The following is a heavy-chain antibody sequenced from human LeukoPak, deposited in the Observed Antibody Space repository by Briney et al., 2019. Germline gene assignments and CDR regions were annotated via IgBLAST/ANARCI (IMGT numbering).Heavy chain of an antibody. CDR2: ISYDGSNK. J-gene: IGHJ4*02. CDR1: GFTFSSYA. Sequence: GGSLRLSCAASGFTFSSYAMHWVRQAPGKGLEWVAVISYDGSNKYYADSVKGRFTISRDNSKNTLYLQMNSLRAEDTAVYYCAKDTGDEGIAAAVKYYFDYWGQGTLVTVSS. V-gene: IGHV3-30*04. D-gene: IGHD6-13*01. CDR3: AKDTGDEGIAAAVKYYFDY.